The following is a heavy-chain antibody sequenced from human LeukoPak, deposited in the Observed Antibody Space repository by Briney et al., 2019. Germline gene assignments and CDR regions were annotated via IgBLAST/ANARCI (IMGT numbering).Heavy chain of an antibody. Sequence: ASVKVSCKASGYTFTGYYMHWVRQAPGQGLEWMGWINPNSGGTNYAQKFQGRVTMTRDTSISTAYMEPSRLRSDDTAVYYCARDLGYIVLMVYAADAFDIWGQGTMVTVSS. CDR1: GYTFTGYY. D-gene: IGHD2-8*01. CDR2: INPNSGGT. J-gene: IGHJ3*02. V-gene: IGHV1-2*02. CDR3: ARDLGYIVLMVYAADAFDI.